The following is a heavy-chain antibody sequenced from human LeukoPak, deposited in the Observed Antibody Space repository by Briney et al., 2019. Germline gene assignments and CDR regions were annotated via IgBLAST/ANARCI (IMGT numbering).Heavy chain of an antibody. Sequence: GGSLRLSCAASGFTFSSYSMNWVRRAPGKGLEWVSSISSSSGYIYYADSVKGRFTISRDNAKNSLYLQMNSLRAEDTALYYCASVDYYGSGNYYNDVDYWGQGTLVTVSS. V-gene: IGHV3-21*01. CDR3: ASVDYYGSGNYYNDVDY. D-gene: IGHD3-10*01. J-gene: IGHJ4*02. CDR2: ISSSSGYI. CDR1: GFTFSSYS.